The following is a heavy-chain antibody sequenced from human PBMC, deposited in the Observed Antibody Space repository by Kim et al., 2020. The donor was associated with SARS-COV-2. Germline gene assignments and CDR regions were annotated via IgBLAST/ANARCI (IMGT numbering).Heavy chain of an antibody. D-gene: IGHD5-12*01. V-gene: IGHV7-4-1*02. Sequence: ASVKVSCKASGYTFTSYAMNWVRQAPGQGLEWMGWINTNTGNPTYAQGFTGRFVFSLDTSVSTAYLQISSLKAEDTAVYYCARAKREMATIGYYYYGMDVWGQGTTVTVSS. J-gene: IGHJ6*02. CDR2: INTNTGNP. CDR3: ARAKREMATIGYYYYGMDV. CDR1: GYTFTSYA.